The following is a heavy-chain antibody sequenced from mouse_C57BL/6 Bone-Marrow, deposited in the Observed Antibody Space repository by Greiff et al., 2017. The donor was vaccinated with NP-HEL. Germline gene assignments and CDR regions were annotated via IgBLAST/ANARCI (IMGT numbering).Heavy chain of an antibody. V-gene: IGHV14-4*01. CDR1: GFNIKDDY. Sequence: VQLQQSGAELVRPGASVKLSCTASGFNIKDDYMHWVKQRPEQGLEWIGWIDPENGDTEYASKFQGKATITADTSSNTAYLQLSSLTSEDTAVYYCTALTTEVGAMDYWGQGTSVTVSS. CDR2: IDPENGDT. J-gene: IGHJ4*01. D-gene: IGHD1-1*01. CDR3: TALTTEVGAMDY.